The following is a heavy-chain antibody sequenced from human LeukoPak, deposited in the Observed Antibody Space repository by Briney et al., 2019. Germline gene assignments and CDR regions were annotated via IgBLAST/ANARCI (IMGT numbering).Heavy chain of an antibody. D-gene: IGHD5-12*01. Sequence: SETLSLTCTVSGGSISNYYWSWIRQPAGMGLEWIGRIYSSGTTIYNPSLKSRVTMSVDTSKNQFSLKLSSVTAADTAVYFCASGSSGYDPWGQGTLVTVSS. CDR2: IYSSGTT. J-gene: IGHJ5*02. CDR1: GGSISNYY. V-gene: IGHV4-4*07. CDR3: ASGSSGYDP.